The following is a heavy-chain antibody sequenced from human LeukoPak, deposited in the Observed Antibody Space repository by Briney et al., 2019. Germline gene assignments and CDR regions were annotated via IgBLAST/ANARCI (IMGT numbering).Heavy chain of an antibody. Sequence: PSETLSLTCAVSGGSISSGGYYWSWIRQPAGKGLEWIGRIYTSGSTNYNPSLKSRVTMSVDTSKNQFSLKLSSVTAADTAVYYCARTHGGYCSSTSCYTRYGDYGYFDYWGQGTLVTVSS. CDR3: ARTHGGYCSSTSCYTRYGDYGYFDY. V-gene: IGHV4-61*02. CDR1: GGSISSGGYY. D-gene: IGHD2-2*02. CDR2: IYTSGST. J-gene: IGHJ4*02.